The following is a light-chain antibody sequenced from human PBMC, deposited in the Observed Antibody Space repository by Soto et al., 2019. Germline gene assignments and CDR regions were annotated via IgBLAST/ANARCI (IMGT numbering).Light chain of an antibody. Sequence: QSVLTQPPSASGSPGQSVTISCTGTSSDIGGYNFVSWYQQHPGKAPKLMIYDVSQRPPGVPDRFSGSKSGNTASLTVSGLQAEDEADYYCSSYAGTYIVFGTGTKVTVL. CDR1: SSDIGGYNF. V-gene: IGLV2-8*01. J-gene: IGLJ1*01. CDR3: SSYAGTYIV. CDR2: DVS.